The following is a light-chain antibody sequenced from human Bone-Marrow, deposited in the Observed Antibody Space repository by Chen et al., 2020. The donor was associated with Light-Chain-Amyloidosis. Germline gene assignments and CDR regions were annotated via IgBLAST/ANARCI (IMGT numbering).Light chain of an antibody. CDR1: SSNIGAAFD. CDR2: GTN. J-gene: IGLJ2*01. CDR3: QSYDSRLGGSV. Sequence: QSVLPPPPPVSGAPGQRVTISCPGSSSNIGAAFDVHWYQQLPGTAPRLLLFGTNHRPSGVPDRFSGSKSGTSASLAITGLQAEDEADFFCQSYDSRLGGSVFGGGTRLTVL. V-gene: IGLV1-40*01.